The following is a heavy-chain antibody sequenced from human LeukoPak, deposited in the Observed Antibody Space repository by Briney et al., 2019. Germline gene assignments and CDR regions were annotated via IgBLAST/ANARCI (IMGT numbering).Heavy chain of an antibody. CDR2: IYYSGST. CDR3: ASQIYSIFGVVILPYHPFDP. Sequence: SETLSLTCTVSGGSISSSSYYWGWIRRPPAKVLELIGSIYYSGSTYYNPSLKSRVTISVDTSKNQFSLKLSSVTTADTAVYYCASQIYSIFGVVILPYHPFDPWGQGTLVTVSS. J-gene: IGHJ5*02. CDR1: GGSISSSSYY. D-gene: IGHD3-3*01. V-gene: IGHV4-39*01.